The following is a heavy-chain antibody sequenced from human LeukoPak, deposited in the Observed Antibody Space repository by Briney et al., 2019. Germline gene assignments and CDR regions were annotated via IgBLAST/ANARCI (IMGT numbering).Heavy chain of an antibody. CDR2: INGGGGDT. CDR1: GFTFSSYA. Sequence: GGSLRLSCAASGFTFSSYAMSWVRQAPGKGLEWVSSINGGGGDTYYADSVKGRFTISRDNSRNTLYLQMNSLRAEDTAKYYCAKVVVVVVSATRWFDPWGQGTLVIVSS. D-gene: IGHD2-15*01. J-gene: IGHJ5*02. CDR3: AKVVVVVVSATRWFDP. V-gene: IGHV3-23*01.